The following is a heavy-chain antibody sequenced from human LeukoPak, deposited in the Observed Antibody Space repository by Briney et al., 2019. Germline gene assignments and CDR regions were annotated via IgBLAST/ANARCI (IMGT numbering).Heavy chain of an antibody. Sequence: EASVKVSCKASGYTFSSYGISWVRQALGQGLEWMGWISAYNGNTNYAQKLQGRVTMTTDTSTSTAYMELRSLRSDDTAVYYCARGSNYYYDSSGYSYYFDYWGQGTLVTVSS. CDR2: ISAYNGNT. J-gene: IGHJ4*02. CDR1: GYTFSSYG. D-gene: IGHD3-22*01. V-gene: IGHV1-18*01. CDR3: ARGSNYYYDSSGYSYYFDY.